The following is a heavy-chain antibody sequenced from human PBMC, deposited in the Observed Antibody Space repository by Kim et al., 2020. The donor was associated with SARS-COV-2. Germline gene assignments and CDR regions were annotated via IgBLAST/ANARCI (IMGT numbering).Heavy chain of an antibody. CDR3: ARVYPDYGGNPYYYYGMDV. Sequence: SVKVSCKASGGTFSSYAISWVRQAPGQGLEWMGGIIPIFGTANYAQKFQGRVTITADESTSTAYMELSSLRSEDTAVYYCARVYPDYGGNPYYYYGMDVGRQRTTVTVSS. CDR1: GGTFSSYA. CDR2: IIPIFGTA. D-gene: IGHD4-17*01. J-gene: IGHJ6*02. V-gene: IGHV1-69*13.